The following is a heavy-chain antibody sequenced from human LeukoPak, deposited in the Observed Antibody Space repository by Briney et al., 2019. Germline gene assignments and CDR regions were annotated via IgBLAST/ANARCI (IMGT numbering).Heavy chain of an antibody. J-gene: IGHJ4*02. CDR1: GGSISTYY. V-gene: IGHV4-59*01. CDR2: IYYSGST. CDR3: ARGPSTYYDFSSGYSQFDY. D-gene: IGHD3-3*01. Sequence: PSETLSLTCTVPGGSISTYYWTWIRQPPGKGLEWIGYIYYSGSTNYNPSLKSRVTVSVDTSKNQFSLRLSSVTAADTAVYYCARGPSTYYDFSSGYSQFDYWGQGTLVTVSS.